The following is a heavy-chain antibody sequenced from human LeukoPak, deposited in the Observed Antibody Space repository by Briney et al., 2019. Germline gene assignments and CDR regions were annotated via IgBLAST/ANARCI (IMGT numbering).Heavy chain of an antibody. J-gene: IGHJ6*02. Sequence: DPGGSLRLSCAATGYSFKDYGMHWVRQPPGKGLEWVSAINWNGGGTDYADSVKGRFTISRDNAKNSLYLQLSSLRPEDTALYYCAKHLTATNTYIFFGLDVWGQGTSVTVSS. CDR3: AKHLTATNTYIFFGLDV. V-gene: IGHV3-9*01. D-gene: IGHD1-26*01. CDR2: INWNGGGT. CDR1: GYSFKDYG.